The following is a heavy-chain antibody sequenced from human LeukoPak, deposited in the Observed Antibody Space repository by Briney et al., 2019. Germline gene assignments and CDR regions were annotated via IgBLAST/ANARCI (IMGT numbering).Heavy chain of an antibody. CDR2: IYHSGST. CDR1: GGSISSGGYS. D-gene: IGHD6-13*01. V-gene: IGHV4-30-2*01. CDR3: ARQSGYCDY. Sequence: SQTLSLTCAVSGGSISSGGYSWSWIRQPPGKGLEWIGYIYHSGSTYYNPSLKSRVTISVDRSKNQSSLKLSSVTAADTAVYYCARQSGYCDYWGQGTLVTVSS. J-gene: IGHJ4*02.